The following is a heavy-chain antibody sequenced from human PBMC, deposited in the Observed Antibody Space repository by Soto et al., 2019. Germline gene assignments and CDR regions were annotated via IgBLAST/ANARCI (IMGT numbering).Heavy chain of an antibody. CDR2: IIPIFGTA. J-gene: IGHJ6*02. D-gene: IGHD3-10*01. CDR1: GGTFSSYA. CDR3: ARGLFPYGSGSYYNLYGMDV. Sequence: SEKVSWKASGGTFSSYAISWVRQAPGQGLEWMGGIIPIFGTANYAQKFQGRVTITADKSTSTAYMGLSSLRSEDTAVYYCARGLFPYGSGSYYNLYGMDVWGQGTTVTVSS. V-gene: IGHV1-69*06.